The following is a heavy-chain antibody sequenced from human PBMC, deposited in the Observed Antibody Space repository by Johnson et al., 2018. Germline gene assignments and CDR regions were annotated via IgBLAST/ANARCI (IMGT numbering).Heavy chain of an antibody. CDR1: GFTFPNAW. CDR3: TRHRSGTGEAFDI. J-gene: IGHJ3*02. CDR2: IRAQSAGGAT. D-gene: IGHD1-26*01. V-gene: IGHV3-15*07. Sequence: EVQLVESGGGLVEPVGSVRLSCAASGFTFPNAWMNWVRQAPGKGLAWVGRIRAQSAGGATDYPAPVKGRFTISRDDSKDTVYLQMSSLKTEDTAVYYCTRHRSGTGEAFDIWGQGTTVTVSS.